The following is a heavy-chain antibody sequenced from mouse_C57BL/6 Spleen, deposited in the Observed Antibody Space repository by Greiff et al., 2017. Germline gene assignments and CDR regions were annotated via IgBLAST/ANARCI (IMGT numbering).Heavy chain of an antibody. V-gene: IGHV3-6*01. J-gene: IGHJ3*01. CDR2: ISYDGSN. CDR3: SRWDYGSSYGFAY. D-gene: IGHD1-1*01. Sequence: DVKLQESGPGLVKPSQSLSLTCSVTGYSITSGYYWNWIRQFPGNKLEWMGYISYDGSNKYNPSLKNRIPITRDTSKNQFFLKLNSVTTEDTATYYCSRWDYGSSYGFAYWGQGTLVTVSA. CDR1: GYSITSGYY.